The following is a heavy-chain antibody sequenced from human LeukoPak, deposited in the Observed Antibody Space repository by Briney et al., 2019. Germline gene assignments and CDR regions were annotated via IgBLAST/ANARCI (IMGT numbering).Heavy chain of an antibody. D-gene: IGHD2-2*01. J-gene: IGHJ4*02. CDR3: GSLHCSSTSCYDDY. CDR2: ISGSGGST. CDR1: GFTFSSYG. V-gene: IGHV3-23*01. Sequence: GGSLRLSCAASGFTFSSYGMSWVRQAPGKGLEWVSAISGSGGSTYYADSVKGRFTISRDNSKNTLYLQMNSLRAEDTAVYYCGSLHCSSTSCYDDYWGQGTLVTVSS.